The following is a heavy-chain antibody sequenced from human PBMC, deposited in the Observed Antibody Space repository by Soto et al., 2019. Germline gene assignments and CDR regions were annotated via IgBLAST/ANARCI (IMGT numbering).Heavy chain of an antibody. CDR3: ARGSLSSSYPPFDY. CDR2: ISYDGSNK. CDR1: GFPFSSYA. Sequence: GGSLRLSCAASGFPFSSYAMDSVRQTPGKGLEWVAVISYDGSNKYYADSVKGRFTISRDNSKNTLYLQVNSLRAEDTAVYYCARGSLSSSYPPFDYWGQGTQVTVSS. V-gene: IGHV3-30-3*01. J-gene: IGHJ4*02. D-gene: IGHD6-6*01.